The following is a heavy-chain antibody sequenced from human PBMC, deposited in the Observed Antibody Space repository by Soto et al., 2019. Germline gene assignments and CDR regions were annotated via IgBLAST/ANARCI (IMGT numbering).Heavy chain of an antibody. CDR2: INHSGST. V-gene: IGHV4-39*01. D-gene: IGHD3-22*01. Sequence: SETLSLTCTVSGGSIGTTFYYWSWIRQPPGKGLEWIGVINHSGSTYHNLSLKGRVTMSVDASRNQFSLKLTSMTAADTAVYYCARLGGYVSVGYYYLWDSWGQGTLVTVSS. CDR1: GGSIGTTFYY. J-gene: IGHJ4*02. CDR3: ARLGGYVSVGYYYLWDS.